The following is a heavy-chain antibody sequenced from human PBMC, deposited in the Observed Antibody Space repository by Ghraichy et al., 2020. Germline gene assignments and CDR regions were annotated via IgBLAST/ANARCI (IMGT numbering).Heavy chain of an antibody. CDR3: ARSPWPGDYYYGMDV. V-gene: IGHV3-7*03. CDR2: IKQDGTEK. J-gene: IGHJ6*02. D-gene: IGHD1-1*01. CDR1: GFIFSSHW. Sequence: GESLNISCAASGFIFSSHWMSWVRQAPGKGLEWVANIKQDGTEKYFVDSVKGRFTISRDNAKNSLYLQMNSLRAEDTAVYYCARSPWPGDYYYGMDVWGQGTTVTVAS.